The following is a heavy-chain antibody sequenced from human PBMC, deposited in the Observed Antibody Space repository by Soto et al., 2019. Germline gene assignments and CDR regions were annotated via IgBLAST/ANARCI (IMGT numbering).Heavy chain of an antibody. D-gene: IGHD3-3*01. Sequence: PSETLSLTCTVSGGAINGYYWTWIRQPAGKGLEWIGRIYSSGSTKYNPSLQSRVTMSLDTSKNQFSLRLTSVTAADTAVYYCARGQRFSDWFDPWGQGTLVTVSS. CDR2: IYSSGST. CDR3: ARGQRFSDWFDP. J-gene: IGHJ5*02. CDR1: GGAINGYY. V-gene: IGHV4-4*07.